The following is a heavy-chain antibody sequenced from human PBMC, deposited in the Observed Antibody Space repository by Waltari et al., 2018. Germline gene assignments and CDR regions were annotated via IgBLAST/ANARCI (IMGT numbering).Heavy chain of an antibody. CDR3: ARGLGYCSGGSCYAHKWYFDH. Sequence: QVQLQQWGAGLLKPSETLSLTCAVYGGSFSGYYWSWIRQPPGKGLEWIGEINYSGSTDYNPARKSRVTISVDTCKNQFALKVSAVTAADTAVYYCARGLGYCSGGSCYAHKWYFDHWGRGTLVTVSS. V-gene: IGHV4-34*01. D-gene: IGHD2-15*01. J-gene: IGHJ2*01. CDR2: INYSGST. CDR1: GGSFSGYY.